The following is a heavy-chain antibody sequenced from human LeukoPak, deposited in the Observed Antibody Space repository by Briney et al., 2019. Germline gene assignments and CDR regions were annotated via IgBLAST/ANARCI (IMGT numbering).Heavy chain of an antibody. Sequence: PGGSLRLSCAASGFTFSDYHMNWIRQAPGKGLEWVSHISSSASSIYYIDSVKGRFTISRDNAKNSLYLQMNSLRAEDTAVYYCAREGGTYFLNWFDSWGQGSLVTVSS. CDR1: GFTFSDYH. D-gene: IGHD1-26*01. J-gene: IGHJ5*01. CDR3: AREGGTYFLNWFDS. CDR2: ISSSASSI. V-gene: IGHV3-11*01.